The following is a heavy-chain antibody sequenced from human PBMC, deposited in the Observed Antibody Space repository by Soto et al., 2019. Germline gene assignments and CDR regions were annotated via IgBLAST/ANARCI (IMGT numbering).Heavy chain of an antibody. CDR3: ARDFFTMASGYYYYGMDV. J-gene: IGHJ6*01. CDR1: GYTFTGYY. D-gene: IGHD3-10*01. V-gene: IGHV1-2*02. CDR2: INPNSSGT. Sequence: GASVKVSCKASGYTFTGYYMHWARQAPGQGLEWMGWINPNSSGTNYAQKFQGRVTMTRDTSISTAYMELSRLRPDDTAVCYCARDFFTMASGYYYYGMDVWGQGTTVTVSS.